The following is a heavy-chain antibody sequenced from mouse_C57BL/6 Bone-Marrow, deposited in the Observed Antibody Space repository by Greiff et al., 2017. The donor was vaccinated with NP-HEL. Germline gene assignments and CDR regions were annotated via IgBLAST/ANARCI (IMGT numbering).Heavy chain of an antibody. Sequence: EVMLVESGGDLVKPGGSLKLSCAASGFTFSSYGMSWVRQTPDKRLEWVATISSGGSYTYYPDSVKGQFTISRDNAKNTLYLQMSSLKSEDTAMYYCARRGLRRNYAMDYWGQGTSVTVSS. CDR3: ARRGLRRNYAMDY. CDR2: ISSGGSYT. J-gene: IGHJ4*01. V-gene: IGHV5-6*02. CDR1: GFTFSSYG. D-gene: IGHD1-2*01.